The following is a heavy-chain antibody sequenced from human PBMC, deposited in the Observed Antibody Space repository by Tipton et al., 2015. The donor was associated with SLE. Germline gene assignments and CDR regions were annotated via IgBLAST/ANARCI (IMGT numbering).Heavy chain of an antibody. CDR2: LTGGGDT. CDR1: GFAFSSYS. D-gene: IGHD3-3*01. J-gene: IGHJ6*03. Sequence: SLRLSCAAPGFAFSSYSMYWVRQAPGKGLEWVSTLTGGGDTVYPVSVRGRFTVSGDTPKNSLYLEMNSLRAEDTALYYCAREPSFAPLYYYMDVWGKGTTVTVSS. V-gene: IGHV3-21*04. CDR3: AREPSFAPLYYYMDV.